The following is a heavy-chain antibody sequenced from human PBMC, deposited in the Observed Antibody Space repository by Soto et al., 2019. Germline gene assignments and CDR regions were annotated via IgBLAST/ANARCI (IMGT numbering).Heavy chain of an antibody. CDR1: GFTFSSYG. Sequence: PGPSLRLSCAASGFTFSSYGMHLVRQAPGKGLECVSVISYDASNKYYADSVKGRFTISRDNSKNTLYLQMHSLRVEDTAVYFCAKGGYTSGFRFYATWGRGTLVTVSS. J-gene: IGHJ1*01. CDR2: ISYDASNK. D-gene: IGHD5-18*01. V-gene: IGHV3-30*18. CDR3: AKGGYTSGFRFYAT.